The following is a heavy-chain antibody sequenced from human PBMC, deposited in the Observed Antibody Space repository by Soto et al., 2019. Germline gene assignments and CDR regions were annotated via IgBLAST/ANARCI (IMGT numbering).Heavy chain of an antibody. V-gene: IGHV1-69*13. CDR2: IIPIFGTA. CDR3: ASVWFGDYYYYGMDV. CDR1: GGTFSSYA. J-gene: IGHJ6*02. Sequence: SVKVSCKASGGTFSSYAISWARQAPGQGLEWMGGIIPIFGTANYAQKFQGRVTITADESTSTAYMELSSLRSEDTAVYYCASVWFGDYYYYGMDVWGQGTTVTVS. D-gene: IGHD3-10*01.